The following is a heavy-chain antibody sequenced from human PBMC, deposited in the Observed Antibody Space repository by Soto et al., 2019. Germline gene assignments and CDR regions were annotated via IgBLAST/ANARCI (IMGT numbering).Heavy chain of an antibody. CDR1: GYTFTSYG. CDR2: ISAYNGNT. V-gene: IGHV1-18*01. Sequence: GASVKVSCKASGYTFTSYGISWVRQAPGQGLEWMGWISAYNGNTNYAQKLQGRVTMTTDTSTSTAYMELRSLRSDDTAVYYCARDFRVRYYGSGSYYSSPELNWSDPWGQGTLVTVSS. D-gene: IGHD3-10*01. J-gene: IGHJ5*02. CDR3: ARDFRVRYYGSGSYYSSPELNWSDP.